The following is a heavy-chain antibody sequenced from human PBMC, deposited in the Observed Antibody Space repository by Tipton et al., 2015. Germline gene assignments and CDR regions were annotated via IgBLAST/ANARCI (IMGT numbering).Heavy chain of an antibody. CDR1: GGSVSSGSYF. V-gene: IGHV4-61*01. CDR3: VRHGKMRLWLRGPYFEF. J-gene: IGHJ4*02. Sequence: TLSLTCTVSGGSVSSGSYFWTWIRQPPGKGLEWIGYIYYSGHTKYNPSLKSRVTISADTSKNQFSLKMTSVTAADTATYYCVRHGKMRLWLRGPYFEFWGQGILVIVSS. CDR2: IYYSGHT. D-gene: IGHD2-21*01.